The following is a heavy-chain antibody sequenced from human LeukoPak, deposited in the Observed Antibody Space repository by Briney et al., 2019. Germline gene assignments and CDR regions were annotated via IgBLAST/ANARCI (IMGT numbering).Heavy chain of an antibody. D-gene: IGHD5-24*01. CDR2: INPNSGGI. Sequence: GASVKVSCKASGYTFTSYGISWVRQAPGQGLEWMGWINPNSGGINYAQKFQGRVIVTRDTSISTAYMELSSLRSDDTAVYYCARGGTGYNSPFDYWGQGTLVTVSS. V-gene: IGHV1-2*02. J-gene: IGHJ4*02. CDR1: GYTFTSYG. CDR3: ARGGTGYNSPFDY.